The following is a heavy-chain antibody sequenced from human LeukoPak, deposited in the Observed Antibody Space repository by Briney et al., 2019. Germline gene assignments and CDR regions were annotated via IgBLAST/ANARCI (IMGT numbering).Heavy chain of an antibody. V-gene: IGHV4-59*08. CDR2: IYYSGST. CDR3: ARLPGYYDSSGFPGDNWFDP. CDR1: GGSISSYY. J-gene: IGHJ5*02. Sequence: PSETLSLTCTVSGGSISSYYWSWIRQPPGKGLEWIGYIYYSGSTNYNPSLKSRVTISVDTSKNQFSLKLSSVTAADTAVYYCARLPGYYDSSGFPGDNWFDPWGQGTLVTVSS. D-gene: IGHD3-22*01.